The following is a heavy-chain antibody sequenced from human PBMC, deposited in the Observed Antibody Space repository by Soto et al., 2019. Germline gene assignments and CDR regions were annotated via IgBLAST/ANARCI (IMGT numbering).Heavy chain of an antibody. V-gene: IGHV4-61*01. D-gene: IGHD3-10*01. CDR1: GGSVSSGSSY. J-gene: IGHJ6*02. CDR3: ARASGFGEPSDYYYYGMDV. CDR2: IYYSGST. Sequence: SETLSLTCTVSGGSVSSGSSYWSWIRQPPGKGLEWIGYIYYSGSTNYNPSLKSRVTISVDTSKNQFSLKLSSVTAADTAVYYCARASGFGEPSDYYYYGMDVWGQGTTVTVSS.